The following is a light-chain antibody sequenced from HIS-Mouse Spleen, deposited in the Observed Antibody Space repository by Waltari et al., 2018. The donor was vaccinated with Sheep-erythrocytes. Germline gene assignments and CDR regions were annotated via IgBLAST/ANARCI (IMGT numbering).Light chain of an antibody. CDR3: AAWDDSLSGRV. J-gene: IGLJ3*02. V-gene: IGLV1-47*01. Sequence: QSVLTQPPSASGTPGQRGTISCSGRSSNIGSNYVYWYQQLPGTAPKIPLYRNNPRPSGVPDRFSGSKSGTSASLAISGLRSEDEADYYCAAWDDSLSGRVFGGGTKLTVL. CDR2: RNN. CDR1: SSNIGSNY.